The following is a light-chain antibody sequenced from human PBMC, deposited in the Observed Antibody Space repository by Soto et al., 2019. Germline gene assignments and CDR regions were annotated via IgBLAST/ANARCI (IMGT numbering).Light chain of an antibody. CDR3: CSYAGSCSVI. V-gene: IGLV2-23*01. CDR1: SSDVGSYNH. Sequence: QSALTQPASVSGSPGQSITISCTGTSSDVGSYNHVSWYQQHPGKAPKLIIYEDSNRPSGVSNRFSGSKSGYTASLTISGLEAEDEADYYCCSYAGSCSVIFGGGTKLTVL. CDR2: EDS. J-gene: IGLJ2*01.